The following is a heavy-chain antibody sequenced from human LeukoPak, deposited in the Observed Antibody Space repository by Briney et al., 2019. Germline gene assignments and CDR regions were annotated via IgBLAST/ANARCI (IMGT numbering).Heavy chain of an antibody. V-gene: IGHV3-23*01. CDR1: GFTFSSYA. J-gene: IGHJ4*02. Sequence: GGSLRLSCVASGFTFSSYAMTWIRQAPGKGLEWVSGISDSGGNTYYADSVKGRFTISRDNSKNTLYLQMNSLRAEDTAVYYCAKEGFDSWGQGTLVTVSS. CDR2: ISDSGGNT. CDR3: AKEGFDS.